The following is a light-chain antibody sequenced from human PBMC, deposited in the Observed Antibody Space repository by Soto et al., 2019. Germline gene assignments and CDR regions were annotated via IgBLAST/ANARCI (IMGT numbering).Light chain of an antibody. CDR3: CSYAGSDSFV. J-gene: IGLJ1*01. CDR1: SSDVGRYNL. Sequence: QSALTQPASVSGSPGQSITISCTGTSSDVGRYNLVSWYQHHPGKAHKLMIYEGSKRPSGVSNRFSGSKSGNTASLTISGLQAEDEADYYCCSYAGSDSFVFGTGTKVTGL. CDR2: EGS. V-gene: IGLV2-23*01.